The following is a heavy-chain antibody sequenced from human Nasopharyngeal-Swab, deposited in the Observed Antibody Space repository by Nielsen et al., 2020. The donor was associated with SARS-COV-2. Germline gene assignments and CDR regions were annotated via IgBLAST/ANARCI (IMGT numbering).Heavy chain of an antibody. CDR1: GYTCTSYA. V-gene: IGHV1-3*01. D-gene: IGHD6-13*01. CDR2: INAGNGNT. Sequence: ASVKVSCKASGYTCTSYAMHWLRQAPGQRLEWMGWINAGNGNTKYSQKFQGRVTITRDTSASTAYMELSSLRSEDTAVYYCARGIAAAGTLDYWGQGTLVTVSS. CDR3: ARGIAAAGTLDY. J-gene: IGHJ4*02.